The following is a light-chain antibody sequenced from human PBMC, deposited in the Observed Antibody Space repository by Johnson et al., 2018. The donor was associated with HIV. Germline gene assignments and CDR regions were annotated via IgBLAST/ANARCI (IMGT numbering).Light chain of an antibody. V-gene: IGLV1-51*02. CDR1: SSNIGNNY. CDR3: GTWDYTLKTGF. CDR2: ENN. J-gene: IGLJ1*01. Sequence: QSVLTQPPSVSAAPGQKVTISCSGSSSNIGNNYVSWYQQLPGTAPKLLIYENNKRPSGIPDRFSGSKSGTSATLGITGLQTGDEADYYCGTWDYTLKTGFFGTGTKVTVL.